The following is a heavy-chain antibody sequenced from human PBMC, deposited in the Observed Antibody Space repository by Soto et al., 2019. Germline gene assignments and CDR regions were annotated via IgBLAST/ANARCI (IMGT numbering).Heavy chain of an antibody. V-gene: IGHV3-30*18. CDR1: GFTFSSYG. Sequence: GGSLRLSCAASGFTFSSYGMHWVRQAPGKGLEWVAVISYDGSNKYYADSVKGRFTISRDNSKNTLYLQMNSLRAEDTAVYYCAKDLDDFWSGLKRYYYYGMDVWGQGTTVTVSS. CDR2: ISYDGSNK. J-gene: IGHJ6*02. CDR3: AKDLDDFWSGLKRYYYYGMDV. D-gene: IGHD3-3*01.